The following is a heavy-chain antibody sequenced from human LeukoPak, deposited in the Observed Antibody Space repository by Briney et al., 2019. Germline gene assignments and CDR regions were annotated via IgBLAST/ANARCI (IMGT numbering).Heavy chain of an antibody. J-gene: IGHJ5*02. CDR3: ARSDIVATIFHPRFDP. CDR2: IIPILGIA. Sequence: VASVKVSCKASGDTFSSYAISWVRQAPGQGLEWMGRIIPILGIANYAQKFQGRVTITADKSTSTAYMELSSLRSEDTAVYYCARSDIVATIFHPRFDPWGQGTLATVSS. CDR1: GDTFSSYA. V-gene: IGHV1-69*04. D-gene: IGHD5-12*01.